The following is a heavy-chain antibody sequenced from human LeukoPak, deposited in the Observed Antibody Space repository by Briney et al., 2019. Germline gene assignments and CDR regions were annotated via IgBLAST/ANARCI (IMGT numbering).Heavy chain of an antibody. CDR3: VKETGYNYGPSDY. CDR1: GFTFRSHA. V-gene: IGHV3-64D*08. CDR2: INDDGSLT. Sequence: PGGSLRLSCAAAGFTFRSHAMHWVRQAPGKGLEYVSTINDDGSLTYYADSVKGRFTISRDNSKNTVYLQMTSLRVEDTAVYYCVKETGYNYGPSDYWGQGTLVTVSS. J-gene: IGHJ4*02. D-gene: IGHD5-18*01.